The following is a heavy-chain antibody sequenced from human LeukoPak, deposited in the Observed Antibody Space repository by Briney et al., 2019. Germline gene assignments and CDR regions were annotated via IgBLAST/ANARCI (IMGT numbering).Heavy chain of an antibody. CDR2: ISYDGSNK. Sequence: GRSLRLSCAASGFTFSSYGMHWVRQAPGKGLEWVAVISYDGSNKYYADSVKGRFTISRDNSKNTLYLQMNSLRAEDTAVYYCAKESWFGELFPHDYWGQGTLVTVSS. V-gene: IGHV3-30*18. CDR3: AKESWFGELFPHDY. CDR1: GFTFSSYG. D-gene: IGHD3-10*01. J-gene: IGHJ4*02.